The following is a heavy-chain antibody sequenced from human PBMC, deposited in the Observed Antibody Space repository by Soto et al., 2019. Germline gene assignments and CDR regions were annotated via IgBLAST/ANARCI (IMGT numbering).Heavy chain of an antibody. CDR2: ISSSGSTI. CDR3: ARVFPLVSWYFDL. D-gene: IGHD3-9*01. J-gene: IGHJ2*01. V-gene: IGHV3-11*01. CDR1: GFTFSDYY. Sequence: GGSLRLSCAASGFTFSDYYMSWIRQAPGKGLEWVSYISSSGSTIYYADSVKGRFTISRDNAKNSLYLQMNSLRAEDTAVYYCARVFPLVSWYFDLWGRGTLVTVSS.